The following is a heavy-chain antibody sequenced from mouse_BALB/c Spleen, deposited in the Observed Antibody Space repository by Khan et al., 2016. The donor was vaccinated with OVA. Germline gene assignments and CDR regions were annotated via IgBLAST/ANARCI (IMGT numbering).Heavy chain of an antibody. CDR2: IFPGSVST. J-gene: IGHJ3*01. CDR3: ARGGYGGFAY. CDR1: GYTFSSYW. V-gene: IGHV1-9*01. Sequence: QVQLKQSGGDLMKPGASVKISCKATGYTFSSYWIEWVKQRPGHGLEWIGQIFPGSVSTTYNEKFKGKATFTADTSSNTAYMQLSSLTSEDSAVYYCARGGYGGFAYWGHGTLVTVSA. D-gene: IGHD2-2*01.